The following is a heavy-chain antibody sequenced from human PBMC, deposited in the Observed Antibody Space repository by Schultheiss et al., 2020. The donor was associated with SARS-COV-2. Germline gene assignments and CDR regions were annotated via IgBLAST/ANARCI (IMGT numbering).Heavy chain of an antibody. D-gene: IGHD3-22*01. CDR1: GFTFSSYA. V-gene: IGHV3-23*01. J-gene: IGHJ3*02. Sequence: GGSLRLSCAASGFTFSSYAMSWVRQAPGKGLEWVSAISGSGGSTYYADSVKGRFTISRDNAKNSLYLQMNSLRAEDTAVYYCARDMITMIVVALRDAFDIWGQGTMVTVSS. CDR2: ISGSGGST. CDR3: ARDMITMIVVALRDAFDI.